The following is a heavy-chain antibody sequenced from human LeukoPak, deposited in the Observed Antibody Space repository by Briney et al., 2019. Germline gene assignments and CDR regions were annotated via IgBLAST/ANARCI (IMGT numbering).Heavy chain of an antibody. D-gene: IGHD7-27*01. V-gene: IGHV3-7*01. CDR1: GFAFSDYW. Sequence: GGSPRLSCSASGFAFSDYWMNWVRQAPGKGPEWVANINLGGSAKLYVDSVRGRCTISRDNAKNPLYLQLNSLRVEDTAVYYCAAWGLNNYWGQGTLVTVSS. J-gene: IGHJ4*02. CDR2: INLGGSAK. CDR3: AAWGLNNY.